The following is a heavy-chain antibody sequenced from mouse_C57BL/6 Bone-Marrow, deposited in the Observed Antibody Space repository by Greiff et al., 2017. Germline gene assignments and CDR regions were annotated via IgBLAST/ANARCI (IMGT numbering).Heavy chain of an antibody. CDR1: GYAFSSSW. CDR2: IYPGDGDT. J-gene: IGHJ1*03. CDR3: ARYPYPDV. V-gene: IGHV1-82*01. Sequence: QVQLQQSGPELVKPGASVKISCKASGYAFSSSWMNWVKQRPGKGLEWIGRIYPGDGDTNYNGKFKGKATLTADKSSSTAYMQLSSLTSEDSAVXFCARYPYPDVWGTGTTVTVSS.